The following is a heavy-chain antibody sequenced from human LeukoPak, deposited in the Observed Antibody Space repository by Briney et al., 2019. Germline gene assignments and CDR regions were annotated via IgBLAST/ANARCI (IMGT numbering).Heavy chain of an antibody. Sequence: GGSLRLSCAASGFTFDDYDMSWVRQAPGKGLEWVSNINWNGGSATYADSVKGRFTISRDNAKNSLYLQMNSLRAEDTALYYCAKDTGYYYDSSGYFGYWGQGTLVTVSS. D-gene: IGHD3-22*01. CDR2: INWNGGSA. V-gene: IGHV3-20*04. CDR3: AKDTGYYYDSSGYFGY. CDR1: GFTFDDYD. J-gene: IGHJ4*02.